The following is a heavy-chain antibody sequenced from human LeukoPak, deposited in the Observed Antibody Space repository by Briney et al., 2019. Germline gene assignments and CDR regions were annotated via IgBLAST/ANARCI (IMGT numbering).Heavy chain of an antibody. D-gene: IGHD2-15*01. CDR1: GFTFSSYW. Sequence: GGSLRLSCAASGFTFSSYWMSWVRQAPGKGLEWVANTKQDGSEKYYVDSVKGRFTISRDNSKNSLYLQMNSLRTEDTALYYCAKDFCTRGRCYSVEYYFDYWGQGTLVTVSS. V-gene: IGHV3-7*03. CDR3: AKDFCTRGRCYSVEYYFDY. CDR2: TKQDGSEK. J-gene: IGHJ4*02.